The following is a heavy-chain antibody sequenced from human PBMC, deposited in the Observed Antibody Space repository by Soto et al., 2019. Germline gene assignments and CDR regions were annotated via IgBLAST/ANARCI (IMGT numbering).Heavy chain of an antibody. J-gene: IGHJ5*02. V-gene: IGHV4-59*01. CDR3: ARGSEAWFDP. CDR1: GDSISSSS. CDR2: VYSNEIT. Sequence: PSETLSLTCTVSGDSISSSSCSWIRQPPGQGLDWMGYVYSNEITNSNPSLTSRIPISIDTSKNQFSLKVRSVTAADTAVYYCARGSEAWFDPWGQGTLVTVSS.